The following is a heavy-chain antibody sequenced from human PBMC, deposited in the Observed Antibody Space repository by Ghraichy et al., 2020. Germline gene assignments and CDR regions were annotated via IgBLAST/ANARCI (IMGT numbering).Heavy chain of an antibody. Sequence: GGSLRLSCAASGFTFSSYAMSWVRQAPGKGLEWVSAISGSGGSTYYADSVKGRFTISRDNSKNTLYLQMNSLRAEDTAVYYCAKDGRTDYYDRYYGMDVWGQGTTVTVSS. CDR2: ISGSGGST. D-gene: IGHD3-22*01. V-gene: IGHV3-23*01. J-gene: IGHJ6*02. CDR1: GFTFSSYA. CDR3: AKDGRTDYYDRYYGMDV.